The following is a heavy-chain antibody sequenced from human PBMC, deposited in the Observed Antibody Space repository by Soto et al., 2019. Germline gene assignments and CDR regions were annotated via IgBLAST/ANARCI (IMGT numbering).Heavy chain of an antibody. CDR2: INGDGKTT. J-gene: IGHJ4*02. Sequence: EVQLVESGGGLVQPGGSLRLSGTASGLTFNNYWMHWVRQAPGKGPVWVSRINGDGKTTTYADSVRGRFTISRDNAKNTVYLEMNSLRAEDTAVYYCAGGDYAGAGTFYLTDHWGQGSLVTVSS. V-gene: IGHV3-74*01. CDR3: AGGDYAGAGTFYLTDH. CDR1: GLTFNNYW. D-gene: IGHD3-10*01.